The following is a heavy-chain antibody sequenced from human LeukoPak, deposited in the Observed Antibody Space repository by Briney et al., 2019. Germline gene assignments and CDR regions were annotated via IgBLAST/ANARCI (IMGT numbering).Heavy chain of an antibody. Sequence: SVKVSCKASGGSVSSYTINWVRQAPGQGLEWMGGVGACCGATNYAQKFRGRLTISTDESAATPYMELSSLKSDDTAMYYCARFSTVLGSVQYDFWTDDAFDLWGQGTLVTVSP. J-gene: IGHJ3*01. V-gene: IGHV1-69*05. CDR3: ARFSTVLGSVQYDFWTDDAFDL. CDR1: GGSVSSYT. CDR2: VGACCGAT. D-gene: IGHD3/OR15-3a*01.